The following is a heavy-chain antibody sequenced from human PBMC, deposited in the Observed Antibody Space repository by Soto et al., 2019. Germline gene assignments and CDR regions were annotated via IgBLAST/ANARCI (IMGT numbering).Heavy chain of an antibody. J-gene: IGHJ6*03. V-gene: IGHV4-39*07. CDR2: IYYSGST. D-gene: IGHD6-25*01. CDR3: AVRAASRYYYMDV. CDR1: GGSISSSSYY. Sequence: SETLSLTCTVSGGSISSSSYYWGWIRQPPGKGLEWIGSIYYSGSTYYNPSLKSRVTISVDTSKNQFSLKLSSVTAADTAVYYCAVRAASRYYYMDVWGKGTTVTVSS.